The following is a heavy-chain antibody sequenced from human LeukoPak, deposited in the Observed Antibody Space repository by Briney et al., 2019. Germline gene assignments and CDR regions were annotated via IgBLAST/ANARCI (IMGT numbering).Heavy chain of an antibody. CDR3: ATVTRGTTLDH. J-gene: IGHJ5*02. Sequence: ASFKVSCKASGYTFTSYYMHWVRQAPGQGLEWMGWINPNSGGTNYAQKFQGRVTFTGDTSASTAYMELSSLKSEDTAVYYCATVTRGTTLDHWGQGTLVTVSS. CDR1: GYTFTSYY. D-gene: IGHD4-23*01. CDR2: INPNSGGT. V-gene: IGHV1-2*02.